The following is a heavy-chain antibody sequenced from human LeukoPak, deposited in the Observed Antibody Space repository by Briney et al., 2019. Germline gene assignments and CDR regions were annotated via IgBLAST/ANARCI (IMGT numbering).Heavy chain of an antibody. CDR2: IIPIFGTA. V-gene: IGHV1-69*05. CDR1: GGTFSSYA. Sequence: ASVKVSCKASGGTFSSYAISWVRQAPGQGLEWMGGIIPIFGTANYAQKFQGRVTITTDESTSTAYMELSSPRSEDTAVYYCARDKGPRNYDFWSGYPNWFDPWGQGTLVTVSS. CDR3: ARDKGPRNYDFWSGYPNWFDP. D-gene: IGHD3-3*01. J-gene: IGHJ5*02.